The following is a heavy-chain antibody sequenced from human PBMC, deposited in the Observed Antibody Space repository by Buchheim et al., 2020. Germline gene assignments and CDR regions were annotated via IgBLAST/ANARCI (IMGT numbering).Heavy chain of an antibody. D-gene: IGHD5-18*01. Sequence: EVQLLESGGGLMQPGGSLRLSCAASGLTFSSYAMSWVRQAPGKGLEWVSAISGSGGSTYYADSVKGRFTISRDNSKNTLYLQMNSLRAEDTAVYYCAKGDTALVLYYYYMDVWGKGTT. J-gene: IGHJ6*03. V-gene: IGHV3-23*01. CDR3: AKGDTALVLYYYYMDV. CDR2: ISGSGGST. CDR1: GLTFSSYA.